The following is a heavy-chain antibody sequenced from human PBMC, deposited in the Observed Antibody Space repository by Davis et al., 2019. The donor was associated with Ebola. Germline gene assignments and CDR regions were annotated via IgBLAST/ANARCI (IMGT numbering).Heavy chain of an antibody. CDR1: GFTFSTYS. CDR3: TRETDAFDI. Sequence: GESLKISCAASGFTFSTYSMHWVRQAPGKGLEWINFISYNGRDTFYAESVKGRFTISRDNSKNILYLQMSSLRIEDTATYNCTRETDAFDIWGQGTMVTVSS. CDR2: ISYNGRDT. V-gene: IGHV3-30*04. J-gene: IGHJ3*02.